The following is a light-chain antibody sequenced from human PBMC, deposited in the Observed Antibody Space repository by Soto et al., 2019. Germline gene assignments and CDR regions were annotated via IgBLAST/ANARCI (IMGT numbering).Light chain of an antibody. CDR2: TAS. Sequence: DIPLTQSPSFLSASVGDRVTITCRASQGISSYLAWYQQKPGKAPKFLIYTASTLQSGVPSRFSGSGSGTEFTLTISSLQPEDFATYYCQHLNSYPFTFGGGTEVEIK. CDR3: QHLNSYPFT. CDR1: QGISSY. V-gene: IGKV1-9*01. J-gene: IGKJ4*01.